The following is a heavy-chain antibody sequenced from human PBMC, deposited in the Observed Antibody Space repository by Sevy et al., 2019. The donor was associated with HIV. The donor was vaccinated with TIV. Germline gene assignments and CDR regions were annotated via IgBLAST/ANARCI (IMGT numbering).Heavy chain of an antibody. CDR3: ARTITIFGVAGPYNWFDP. D-gene: IGHD3-3*01. Sequence: SETLSLTCTVSGGSISSYYWSWIRQPPGKGLEWIGYIYYSGSTNYNPSLKSRVTISVDTSKNQFSLKLSLVTAADTAVYYCARTITIFGVAGPYNWFDPWGQGTLVTVSS. CDR2: IYYSGST. J-gene: IGHJ5*02. V-gene: IGHV4-59*01. CDR1: GGSISSYY.